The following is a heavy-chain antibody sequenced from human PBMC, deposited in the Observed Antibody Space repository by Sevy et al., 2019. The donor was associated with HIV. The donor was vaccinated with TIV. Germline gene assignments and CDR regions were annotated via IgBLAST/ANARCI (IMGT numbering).Heavy chain of an antibody. V-gene: IGHV3-7*01. CDR1: GFTFSSFW. D-gene: IGHD4-4*01. CDR3: ARALYAYSSY. CDR2: INQDGSEI. J-gene: IGHJ4*02. Sequence: GESLKISCAASGFTFSSFWMTWVRQAPGKGLEWAANINQDGSEIHYVDSVKGRFSISRDNAKNSLNLQMNSLRAEDTAVYYCARALYAYSSYWGQGTLVTVSS.